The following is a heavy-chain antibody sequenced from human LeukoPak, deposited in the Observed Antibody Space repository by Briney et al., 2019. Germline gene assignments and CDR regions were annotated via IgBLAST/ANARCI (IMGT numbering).Heavy chain of an antibody. CDR3: ARDLEGYETEFDY. D-gene: IGHD5-12*01. CDR2: VSPSHTTR. CDR1: GYTFRQYS. J-gene: IGHJ4*02. V-gene: IGHV1-18*01. Sequence: ASVKVSCKASGYTFRQYSISWVRQAPGKGFEWMGWVSPSHTTRVYAQEFQGRVTMTRDTSISTAYMELSRLRSDDTAVYYCARDLEGYETEFDYWGQGTLVTVSS.